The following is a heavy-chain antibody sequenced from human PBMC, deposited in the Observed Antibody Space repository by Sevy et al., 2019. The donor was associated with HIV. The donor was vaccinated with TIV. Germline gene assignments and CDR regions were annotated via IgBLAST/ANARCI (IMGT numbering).Heavy chain of an antibody. V-gene: IGHV1-69*13. Sequence: ASVKVSCKASGDTFSSYAISWVRQAPGQGLEWMGGIIPIFGTANYAQKFQGRVTITADESTSTAYMELSSLRSEDTAVYYCARGVVPAAILYYYYGMDVWGQGTTVTVSS. CDR1: GDTFSSYA. CDR3: ARGVVPAAILYYYYGMDV. J-gene: IGHJ6*02. CDR2: IIPIFGTA. D-gene: IGHD2-2*01.